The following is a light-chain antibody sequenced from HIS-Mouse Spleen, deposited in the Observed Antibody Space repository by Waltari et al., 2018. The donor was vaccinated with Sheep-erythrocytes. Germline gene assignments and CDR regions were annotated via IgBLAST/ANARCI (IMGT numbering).Light chain of an antibody. CDR3: CSYAGSYNHV. J-gene: IGLJ1*01. Sequence: QSALTQPRSVSGSPGQSVTISCTGTTSDVGGYNYVSWYQQQPAKAPKLMIYDVSNRPSGVPDRFSGSKSGNTASLTISGLQAEDEADYYCCSYAGSYNHVFATGTKVTVL. CDR1: TSDVGGYNY. V-gene: IGLV2-11*01. CDR2: DVS.